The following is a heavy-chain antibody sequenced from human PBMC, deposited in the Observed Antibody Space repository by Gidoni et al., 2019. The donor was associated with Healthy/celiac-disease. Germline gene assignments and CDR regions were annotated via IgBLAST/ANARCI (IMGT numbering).Heavy chain of an antibody. D-gene: IGHD2-15*01. CDR1: GYTFTSYG. CDR2: ISAYNGNT. Sequence: QVQLVQSGAEVEKPGASVKVSCKASGYTFTSYGISWVRQAPGQGLEWMGWISAYNGNTNYAQKLQGRVTMTTDTSTSTAYMELRSLRSDDTAVYYCARDRRSGYCSGGSCYVVGDFSWFDPWGQGTLVTVSS. V-gene: IGHV1-18*01. CDR3: ARDRRSGYCSGGSCYVVGDFSWFDP. J-gene: IGHJ5*02.